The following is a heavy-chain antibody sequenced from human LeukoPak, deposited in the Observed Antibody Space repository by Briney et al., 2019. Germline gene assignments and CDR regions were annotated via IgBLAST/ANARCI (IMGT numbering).Heavy chain of an antibody. D-gene: IGHD6-13*01. J-gene: IGHJ4*02. CDR3: AREMEEYSSSWEY. Sequence: GGSLRLSCAASGCTVSSNYTSWVRQAPGKGLEWVSVIYSGGSTYYADSVKGRFTISRHNSKNTLYLQMNSLRAEDTAVYYCAREMEEYSSSWEYWGQGTLVTVSS. V-gene: IGHV3-53*04. CDR1: GCTVSSNY. CDR2: IYSGGST.